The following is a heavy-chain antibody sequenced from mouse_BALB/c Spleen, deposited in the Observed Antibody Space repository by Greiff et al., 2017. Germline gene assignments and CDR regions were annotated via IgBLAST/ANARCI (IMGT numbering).Heavy chain of an antibody. CDR1: GYTFTSYW. J-gene: IGHJ2*01. V-gene: IGHV1-7*01. Sequence: QVQLQQSGAELAKPGASVKMSCKASGYTFTSYWMHWVKQRPGPGLEWIGYINPSTGYTEYNQKFKDKATLTADKSSSPAYMQLSSLTSEDSAVYYCARFGDYGDYFDCWGQGTTLTVSS. CDR3: ARFGDYGDYFDC. CDR2: INPSTGYT. D-gene: IGHD2-4*01.